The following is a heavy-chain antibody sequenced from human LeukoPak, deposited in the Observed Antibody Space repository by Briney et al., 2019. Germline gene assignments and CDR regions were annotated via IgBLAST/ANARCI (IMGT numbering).Heavy chain of an antibody. V-gene: IGHV3-15*07. J-gene: IGHJ4*02. D-gene: IGHD3-3*02. CDR1: GFTYSNIW. Sequence: GGSLRLSCAASGFTYSNIWMNWVRQAPGKGLEWVGRIKTNAEGGTLDYTAPVKGRFTISRDDSKNTLYLQMDSLEVEDTGMYYCTTGIDDEGGYWGQGTLVTVSS. CDR2: IKTNAEGGTL. CDR3: TTGIDDEGGY.